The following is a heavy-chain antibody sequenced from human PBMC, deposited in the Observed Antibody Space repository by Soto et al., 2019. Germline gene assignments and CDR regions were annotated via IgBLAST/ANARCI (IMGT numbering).Heavy chain of an antibody. J-gene: IGHJ4*02. D-gene: IGHD5-12*01. Sequence: QVQLVESGGGLVKPGGSLRLSCAASGFTFSDYYMSWIRQAPGKGLEWVSYITRSSTYTNYADSVKGRFTISRDNAKNSLYLQTNSLRAEDTAVYYCARPQGGGYDLNYWGQGTLVTVSS. V-gene: IGHV3-11*05. CDR2: ITRSSTYT. CDR1: GFTFSDYY. CDR3: ARPQGGGYDLNY.